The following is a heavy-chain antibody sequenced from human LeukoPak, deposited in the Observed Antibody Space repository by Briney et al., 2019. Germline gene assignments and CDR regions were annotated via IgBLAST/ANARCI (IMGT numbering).Heavy chain of an antibody. CDR3: ARRRLLPSLETYY. CDR1: GGSISSTSFY. V-gene: IGHV4-39*07. CDR2: IYYSGST. J-gene: IGHJ4*02. D-gene: IGHD3-3*01. Sequence: PSETLSLTCTVSGGSISSTSFYWGWIRQPPGKGLEWIGTIYYSGSTYYNPSLKSRVMISVDKSKNQFSLRLSSVTAADTVVYFCARRRLLPSLETYYWGQGVLVTVSS.